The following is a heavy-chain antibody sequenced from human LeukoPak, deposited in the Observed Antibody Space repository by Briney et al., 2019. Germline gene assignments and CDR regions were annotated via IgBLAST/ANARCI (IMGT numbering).Heavy chain of an antibody. CDR3: ARLPKRGYSYGLIDS. CDR2: IYDSGST. D-gene: IGHD5-18*01. J-gene: IGHJ4*02. Sequence: PSETLSLTCTVSGGSVSSYYWGWIRQPPEKGLEYIGYIYDSGSTHYNPSLESRVTISVDTSKNQFSLKLSSATAADTAVYYCARLPKRGYSYGLIDSWGQGTLVTVSS. V-gene: IGHV4-59*02. CDR1: GGSVSSYY.